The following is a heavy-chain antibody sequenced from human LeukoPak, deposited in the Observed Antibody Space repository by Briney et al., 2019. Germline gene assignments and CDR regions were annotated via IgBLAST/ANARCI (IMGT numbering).Heavy chain of an antibody. J-gene: IGHJ4*02. CDR1: GVSISSYY. Sequence: SETLSLTCTVSGVSISSYYWSWIRQPPGKGLEWIGYIYYSGSTNYNPSLKSRVTISVDTSKNQFSLKLSSVTAADTAVYYCASSLLSDFWSGPFDYWGQGTLVTVSS. CDR2: IYYSGST. V-gene: IGHV4-59*01. CDR3: ASSLLSDFWSGPFDY. D-gene: IGHD3-3*01.